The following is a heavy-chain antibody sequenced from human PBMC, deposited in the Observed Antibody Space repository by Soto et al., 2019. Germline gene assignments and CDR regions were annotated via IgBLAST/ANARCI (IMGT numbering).Heavy chain of an antibody. Sequence: QVQLVQSGAEVKKPGASVKVSCKASGYTFTSYAMHWVRQAPGQRLEWMGWINAGNGNTKYSQKFQGRVTITRATSASKAYMELRSLRSEDTAVYYCASSFTVQAAIGYWGQVTLVTVSS. D-gene: IGHD2-2*02. CDR3: ASSFTVQAAIGY. J-gene: IGHJ4*02. CDR2: INAGNGNT. CDR1: GYTFTSYA. V-gene: IGHV1-3*01.